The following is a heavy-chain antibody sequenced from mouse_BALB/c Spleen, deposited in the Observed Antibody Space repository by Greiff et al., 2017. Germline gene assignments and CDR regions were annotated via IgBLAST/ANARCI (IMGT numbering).Heavy chain of an antibody. CDR1: GFSLTSYG. D-gene: IGHD1-2*01. V-gene: IGHV2-9*02. J-gene: IGHJ3*01. CDR2: IWAGGST. Sequence: VKLMESGPGLVAPSQSLSITCTVSGFSLTSYGVHWVRQPPGKGLEWLGVIWAGGSTNYNSALMSRLSISKDNSKSQVFLKMNSLQTDDTAMYYCASLTTAKSFAYWGQGTLVTVSA. CDR3: ASLTTAKSFAY.